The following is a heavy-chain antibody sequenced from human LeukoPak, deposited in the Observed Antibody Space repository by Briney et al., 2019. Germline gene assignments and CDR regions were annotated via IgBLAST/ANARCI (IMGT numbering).Heavy chain of an antibody. V-gene: IGHV3-7*04. CDR2: IKQDGSEK. CDR3: ARGRLGLDY. CDR1: GFTFSNYW. Sequence: GGSLRLSCAASGFTFSNYWMTWVRQAPGKGLEWVANIKQDGSEKNYVDSVKGRFTISRDNAKNSLDLQMNSLRAEDTAVYYCARGRLGLDYWGQGILVTVSS. D-gene: IGHD5/OR15-5a*01. J-gene: IGHJ4*02.